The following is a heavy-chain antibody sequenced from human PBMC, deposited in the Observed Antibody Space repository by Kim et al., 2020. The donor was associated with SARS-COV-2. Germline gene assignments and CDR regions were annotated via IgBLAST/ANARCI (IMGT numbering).Heavy chain of an antibody. CDR2: ISSSGSTI. CDR1: GFTFSSYE. D-gene: IGHD2-15*01. Sequence: GGSLRLSCAASGFTFSSYEMNWVRQAPGKGLEWVSYISSSGSTIYYEDSVKGRFTISRDNAKNSLYLQMNSLRAEDTAVYYCARARRYCSGGSCYASRGVNYYGMDGWGQGTTVTVSS. CDR3: ARARRYCSGGSCYASRGVNYYGMDG. J-gene: IGHJ6*02. V-gene: IGHV3-48*03.